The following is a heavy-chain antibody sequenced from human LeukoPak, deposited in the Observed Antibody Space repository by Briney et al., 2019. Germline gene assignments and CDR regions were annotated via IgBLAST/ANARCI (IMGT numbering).Heavy chain of an antibody. CDR1: GYTFTGYY. V-gene: IGHV1-2*02. J-gene: IGHJ5*02. D-gene: IGHD6-19*01. CDR3: ARSVAESSWFDP. CDR2: INPNSGGT. Sequence: ASVTVSCKASGYTFTGYYMHWVRQAPGQGLEWMGWINPNSGGTNYAQKFQGRVTLTRDTSISTAYMELSRLRSDDTAVYYCARSVAESSWFDPWGQGTLVTVSS.